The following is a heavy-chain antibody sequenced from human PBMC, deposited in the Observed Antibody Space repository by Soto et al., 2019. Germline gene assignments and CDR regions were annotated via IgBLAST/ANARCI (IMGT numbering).Heavy chain of an antibody. Sequence: SESLSLTYTISGGSISIHVSCWSWIRQPPDRGLEWIGHIYAGGTTYNNPSLQSRITISVDTSKTQFSLKLNSVSAADTAVYYCARGPSGDKVDYWGQG. CDR2: IYAGGTT. CDR3: ARGPSGDKVDY. CDR1: GGSISIHVSC. J-gene: IGHJ4*02. D-gene: IGHD7-27*01. V-gene: IGHV4-30-4*01.